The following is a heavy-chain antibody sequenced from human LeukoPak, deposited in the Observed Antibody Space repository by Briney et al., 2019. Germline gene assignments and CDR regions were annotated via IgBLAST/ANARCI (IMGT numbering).Heavy chain of an antibody. CDR2: ISSSGSTI. J-gene: IGHJ4*02. CDR1: GFTFSDYY. V-gene: IGHV3-11*01. CDR3: ARDAYYYDSSGYYALGY. Sequence: GGSLRLSCAASGFTFSDYYMSWIRQAPGKGLEWVSYISSSGSTIYYADSVKGRFTISRDNAKSSLYLQMNSQRAEDTAVYYCARDAYYYDSSGYYALGYWGQGTLVTVSS. D-gene: IGHD3-22*01.